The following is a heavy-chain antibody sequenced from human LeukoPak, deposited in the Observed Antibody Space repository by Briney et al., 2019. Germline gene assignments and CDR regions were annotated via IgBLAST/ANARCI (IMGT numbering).Heavy chain of an antibody. Sequence: GGSLRLSCAASGFTFSSYEMNWVRQAPGKGLEWASYISSSGSTIYYADSVKGRFTVSRDNAKNSLYLQMNSLRAEDTAVYYCARSNRRGLINGFGYYLDYWGQGTLVTVSS. J-gene: IGHJ4*02. CDR1: GFTFSSYE. CDR2: ISSSGSTI. V-gene: IGHV3-48*03. CDR3: ARSNRRGLINGFGYYLDY. D-gene: IGHD3-10*01.